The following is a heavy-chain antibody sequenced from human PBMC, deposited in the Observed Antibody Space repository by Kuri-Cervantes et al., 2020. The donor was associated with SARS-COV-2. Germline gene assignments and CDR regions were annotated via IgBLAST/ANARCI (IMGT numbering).Heavy chain of an antibody. CDR3: ARGFRGGSYPIMDDY. CDR2: IWYDGSNK. D-gene: IGHD1-26*01. CDR1: GFTFSSYG. V-gene: IGHV3-33*08. J-gene: IGHJ4*02. Sequence: GGSLRLSCVVSGFTFSSYGMHWVRQAPGKGLEWVAVIWYDGSNKYYADSVKGRFTISRDNSKNTLYLQMNSLRAEDTAVYYCARGFRGGSYPIMDDYWGQGTLVTVSS.